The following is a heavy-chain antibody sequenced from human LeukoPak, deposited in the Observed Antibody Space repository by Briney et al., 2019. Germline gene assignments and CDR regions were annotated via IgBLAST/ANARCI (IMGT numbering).Heavy chain of an antibody. V-gene: IGHV3-53*01. D-gene: IGHD3-22*01. CDR1: GFTVSSKY. J-gene: IGHJ6*03. Sequence: PGGSQRLSCVVSGFTVSSKYMSWVRQAPGKGLEWVSVIYSVGSTYYADSVKGRFTISRDNSKNTVYLQMNSLRVEDTAVYYCAGDSSNYYDSSGYYYDYYYMDVWGKGTTVTVSS. CDR2: IYSVGST. CDR3: AGDSSNYYDSSGYYYDYYYMDV.